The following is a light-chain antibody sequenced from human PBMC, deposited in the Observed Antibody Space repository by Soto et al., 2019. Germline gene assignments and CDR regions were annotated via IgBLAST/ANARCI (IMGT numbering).Light chain of an antibody. J-gene: IGLJ2*01. Sequence: SYELTQPPSVSVAPGKTASITCGGNNIGSKSVHWYQQKPGQAPVLVIYYDSDRTSGIPERFSGSNSGNTATLTISRVEAGDEADYYCQVWDSSSDRDVVFGGGTKLTVL. CDR2: YDS. CDR1: NIGSKS. V-gene: IGLV3-21*04. CDR3: QVWDSSSDRDVV.